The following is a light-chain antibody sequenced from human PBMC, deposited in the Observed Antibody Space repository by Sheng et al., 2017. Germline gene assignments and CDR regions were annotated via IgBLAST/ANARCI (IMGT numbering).Light chain of an antibody. CDR2: GAS. V-gene: IGKV3D-15*01. CDR3: QQYASPPYT. CDR1: QSVAIN. Sequence: EIVMTQSPGTLSVSPGEGATLSCRASQSVAINLAWYQQKPGQVPRLLIYGASTRATGVPTRFRGSGSGTEFTLTISSLQSEDFAVYYCQQYASPPYT. J-gene: IGKJ2*01.